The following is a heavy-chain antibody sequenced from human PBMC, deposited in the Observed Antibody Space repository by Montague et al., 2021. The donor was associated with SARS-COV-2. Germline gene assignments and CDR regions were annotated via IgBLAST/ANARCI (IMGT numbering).Heavy chain of an antibody. CDR2: VKDSGST. CDR3: AGGALTEGNYEFWRCYYTSPLDY. V-gene: IGHV4-34*01. Sequence: SETLSLTCAVYGGSFSGYSWSWIRQPPGKGLEWIGEVKDSGSTNYIPSLKRRVAISVATSKNQFSLTLRSVTAADTAVYFCAGGALTEGNYEFWRCYYTSPLDYWGQGALVTVSS. CDR1: GGSFSGYS. D-gene: IGHD3-3*01. J-gene: IGHJ4*02.